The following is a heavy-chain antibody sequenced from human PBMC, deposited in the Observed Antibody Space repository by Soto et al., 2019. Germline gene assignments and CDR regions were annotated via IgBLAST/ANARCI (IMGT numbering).Heavy chain of an antibody. V-gene: IGHV4-59*08. CDR2: IYYSGST. J-gene: IGHJ4*02. Sequence: QVQLQESGPGLVKPSETLSLTCTVSGGSISSYYWSWIRQPPGKGLEGIGHIYYSGSTNYNPSLKSRVTISVNTSKHQFSLNLSSVPAADTAVYHCARHQRASGWFDYWGQGTLVTVSS. D-gene: IGHD6-19*01. CDR3: ARHQRASGWFDY. CDR1: GGSISSYY.